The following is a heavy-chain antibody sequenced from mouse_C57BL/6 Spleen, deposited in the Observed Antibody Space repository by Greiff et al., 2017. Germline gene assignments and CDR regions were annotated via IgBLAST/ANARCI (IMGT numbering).Heavy chain of an antibody. D-gene: IGHD1-1*01. V-gene: IGHV1-80*01. CDR3: ARDGSSSWFVY. Sequence: VQLQQSGAELVKPGASVKISCKASGYAFSSYWLNWVKQRPGKGLEWIGQIYPGDGDTNYNGKFKGKATLTAAKSSRTAYMQLSSLTSEDSAVYFCARDGSSSWFVYWGQGTLVTVSA. CDR2: IYPGDGDT. J-gene: IGHJ3*01. CDR1: GYAFSSYW.